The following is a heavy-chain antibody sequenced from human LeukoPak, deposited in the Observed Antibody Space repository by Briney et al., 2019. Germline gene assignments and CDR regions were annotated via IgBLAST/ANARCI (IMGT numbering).Heavy chain of an antibody. CDR1: GFTFSSYW. CDR3: AREDYYDSSGLGY. CDR2: IKQDGSEK. J-gene: IGHJ4*02. V-gene: IGHV3-7*01. Sequence: GGSLRLSCAASGFTFSSYWMSWVRQAPGKGLEWVANIKQDGSEKYYVDSVKGRFTISRDNAKNSLYLQMNSLRAEDTAVYYCAREDYYDSSGLGYWGQGTLVTVSS. D-gene: IGHD3-22*01.